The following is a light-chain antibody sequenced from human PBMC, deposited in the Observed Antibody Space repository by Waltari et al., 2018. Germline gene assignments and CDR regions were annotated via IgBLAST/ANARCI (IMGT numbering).Light chain of an antibody. J-gene: IGKJ4*01. Sequence: DIVMTQSPDSLAVSLGERATINCRSSQSLLFTSNNKNYLSWYQKKAGQPPRLLLYLASTRESGVPDRFSGGGSGTEFTLSISSLQAEDVAVYYCQQYYNTPLTFGGGTKVDI. CDR3: QQYYNTPLT. CDR2: LAS. CDR1: QSLLFTSNNKNY. V-gene: IGKV4-1*01.